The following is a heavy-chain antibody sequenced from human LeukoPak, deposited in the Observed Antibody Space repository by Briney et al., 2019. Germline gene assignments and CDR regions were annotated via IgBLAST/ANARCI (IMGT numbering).Heavy chain of an antibody. V-gene: IGHV3-49*04. D-gene: IGHD5-18*01. Sequence: PGRSLRLSCTVSGFTFGDHAMSWVRQAPGKGLEWVGFIRSKTYGGTTEYAASVKGRFIISRDDSTSNAYLQMNSLKTEDTAVYYCTRGPIQLWLYHGMDVWGQGTTVTVSS. J-gene: IGHJ6*02. CDR1: GFTFGDHA. CDR3: TRGPIQLWLYHGMDV. CDR2: IRSKTYGGTT.